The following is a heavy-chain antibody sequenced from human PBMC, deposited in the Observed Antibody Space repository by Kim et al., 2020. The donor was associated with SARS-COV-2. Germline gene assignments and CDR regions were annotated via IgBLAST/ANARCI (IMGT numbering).Heavy chain of an antibody. CDR1: GDSVSSNSAA. CDR3: ARGYRAGYSSGWLYAFDI. Sequence: SQTLSLTCAISGDSVSSNSAAWNWIRQSPSRGLEWLGRTYYRSKWYNDYAVSVKSRITINPDTSKNQFSLQLNSVTPEDTAVYYCARGYRAGYSSGWLYAFDIWGQGTMVTVSS. J-gene: IGHJ3*02. V-gene: IGHV6-1*01. D-gene: IGHD6-19*01. CDR2: TYYRSKWYN.